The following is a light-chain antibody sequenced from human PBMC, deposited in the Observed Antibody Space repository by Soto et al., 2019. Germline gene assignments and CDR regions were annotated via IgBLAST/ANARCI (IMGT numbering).Light chain of an antibody. CDR3: QQYNDWPLT. CDR2: GAF. J-gene: IGKJ1*01. CDR1: QSVSSN. V-gene: IGKV3-15*01. Sequence: EVLLTQSPVTLSVSPVERATLSCRASQSVSSNLAWYQQKPGQAPSLLIYGAFTRATGIPARFSGTGSGTEFTLTISSLQSEEFALYYCQQYNDWPLTVGKGTKVDIK.